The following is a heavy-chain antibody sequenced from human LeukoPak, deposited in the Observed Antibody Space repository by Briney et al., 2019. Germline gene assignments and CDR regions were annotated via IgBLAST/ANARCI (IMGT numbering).Heavy chain of an antibody. Sequence: GRSLRLSCAASGFTFSSYAMHWVRQAPGKGLEWVAVISYDGSNKYYANSVKGRFTISRDNSKNTLYLQMNSLRAEDTAVYYCVKGWIQAVGNFCWGQGTLVTVSS. CDR1: GFTFSSYA. V-gene: IGHV3-30-3*01. CDR2: ISYDGSNK. J-gene: IGHJ4*02. CDR3: VKGWIQAVGNFC. D-gene: IGHD5-18*01.